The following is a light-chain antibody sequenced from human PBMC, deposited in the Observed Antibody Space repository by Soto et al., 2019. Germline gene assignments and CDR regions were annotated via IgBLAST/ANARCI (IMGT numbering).Light chain of an antibody. CDR1: QSVSIL. CDR2: DAS. Sequence: EIVLTQSPDTLSLSLGERATLSCRASQSVSILLAWYQQKPGQAPRLLIYDASSRATGIPARFSGSGSGTDFTLTISRLEPEDFAVYYCQQYGSSPLTFGGGTKVDIK. V-gene: IGKV3-20*01. CDR3: QQYGSSPLT. J-gene: IGKJ4*01.